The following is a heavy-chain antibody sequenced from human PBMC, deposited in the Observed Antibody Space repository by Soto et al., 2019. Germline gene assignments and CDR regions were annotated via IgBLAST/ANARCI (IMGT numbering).Heavy chain of an antibody. CDR3: ARDGYSSGWYDPYYYYYGMDV. D-gene: IGHD6-19*01. V-gene: IGHV3-48*03. Sequence: ESGGGLVQPGGSLRLSCAASGFTFSSYEMNWVRQAPGKGLEWVSYISSSGSTIYYADSVKGRFTISRDNAKNSLYLQMNSLRAEDTAVYYCARDGYSSGWYDPYYYYYGMDVWGQGTTVTVSS. J-gene: IGHJ6*02. CDR2: ISSSGSTI. CDR1: GFTFSSYE.